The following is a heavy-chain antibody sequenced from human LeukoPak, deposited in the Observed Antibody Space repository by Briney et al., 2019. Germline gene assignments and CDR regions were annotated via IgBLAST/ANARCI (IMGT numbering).Heavy chain of an antibody. J-gene: IGHJ4*02. CDR2: ISYDGSNK. CDR1: GFTFSSYA. CDR3: ARDLQVGYSSGWYH. V-gene: IGHV3-30-3*01. Sequence: GGSLRLSCAASGFTFSSYAMHWVRQAPGKGLEWVAVISYDGSNKYYADSVKGRFTISRDNAKNSLYLQMNSLRDEDTAVYYCARDLQVGYSSGWYHWGQGTLVTVSS. D-gene: IGHD6-19*01.